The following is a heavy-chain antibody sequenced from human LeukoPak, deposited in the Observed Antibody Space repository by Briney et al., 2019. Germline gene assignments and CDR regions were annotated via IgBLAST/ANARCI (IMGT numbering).Heavy chain of an antibody. CDR2: IWYDGSNK. CDR3: AKGDSGFDY. V-gene: IGHV3-33*06. D-gene: IGHD1-26*01. Sequence: PGGSLRLSYAASGFTFSSYGMHWVRQAPGKGLEWVAVIWYDGSNKYYADSVKGRFTISRDNSKNTLYLQMNSLRAEDTAVYYCAKGDSGFDYWGQGTLVTVSS. CDR1: GFTFSSYG. J-gene: IGHJ4*02.